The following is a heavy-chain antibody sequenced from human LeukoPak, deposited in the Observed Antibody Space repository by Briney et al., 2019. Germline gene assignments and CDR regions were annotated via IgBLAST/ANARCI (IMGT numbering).Heavy chain of an antibody. Sequence: GGSLRLSCAASGFTVSSNYMSWVRQAPGKGLEWVSAISGSGGSTYYADSVKGRFTISRDNSKNTLYLQMNSLRAEDTAVYYCANDPYYYDSSGPVAGADYFDYWGQGTLVTVSS. V-gene: IGHV3-23*01. CDR1: GFTVSSNY. D-gene: IGHD3-22*01. CDR2: ISGSGGST. CDR3: ANDPYYYDSSGPVAGADYFDY. J-gene: IGHJ4*02.